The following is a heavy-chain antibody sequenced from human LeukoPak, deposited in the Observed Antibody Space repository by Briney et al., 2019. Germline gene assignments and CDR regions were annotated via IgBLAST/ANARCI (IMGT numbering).Heavy chain of an antibody. J-gene: IGHJ4*02. CDR3: AKVRALQLPDY. Sequence: PGRSLRLSCAASGFTFSSYGMHRVRQAPGKGLEWVAVIWYDGSNKYYADSVKGRFTNSRDNSKNTLYLQMNSLRAEDTAVYYCAKVRALQLPDYWGQGTLVTVSS. D-gene: IGHD1-1*01. V-gene: IGHV3-33*06. CDR2: IWYDGSNK. CDR1: GFTFSSYG.